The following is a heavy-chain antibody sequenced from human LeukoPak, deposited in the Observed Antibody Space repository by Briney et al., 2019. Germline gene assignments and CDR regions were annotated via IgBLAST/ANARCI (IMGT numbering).Heavy chain of an antibody. CDR1: GGSVSSVSYY. CDR2: IYYGGSS. V-gene: IGHV4-61*01. J-gene: IGHJ4*02. Sequence: PSETLSLTCTVSGGSVSSVSYYWSWIRQPPGKGLEWIGYIYYGGSSSYNPALKSRVTISLDTSKNQFSLKLSSVTAADTAVYYCARGNPSGSSAAFDYWGQGTLVTVSS. CDR3: ARGNPSGSSAAFDY. D-gene: IGHD1-26*01.